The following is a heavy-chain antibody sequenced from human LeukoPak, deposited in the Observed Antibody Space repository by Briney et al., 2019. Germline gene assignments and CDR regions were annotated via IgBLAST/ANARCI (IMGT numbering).Heavy chain of an antibody. V-gene: IGHV3-48*04. J-gene: IGHJ4*02. CDR1: GFTFSSYS. Sequence: LAGGSLRLSCAASGFTFSSYSMNWVRQAPGKGLEWVSYISSSSSTIYYADSVKGRFTISRDNAKNSLYLQMSSLRAEDTAVYYCARGVTTPFGGITITFGGVIAPPDYWGQGTLVTVSS. CDR2: ISSSSSTI. D-gene: IGHD3-16*02. CDR3: ARGVTTPFGGITITFGGVIAPPDY.